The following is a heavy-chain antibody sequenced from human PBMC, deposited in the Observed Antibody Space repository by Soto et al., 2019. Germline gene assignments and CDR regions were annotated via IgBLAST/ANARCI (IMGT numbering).Heavy chain of an antibody. J-gene: IGHJ3*02. D-gene: IGHD3-10*01. CDR3: ARGGVLLWFGESLGAFDI. Sequence: SETLSLTCTVSGGSISSGDYYWSWIRQPPGKGLEWIGYIYYSGSTYYNPSLKSGVTISVETSKNQFSLKLSSVTDADTAVYYCARGGVLLWFGESLGAFDIWGQGTMVTVSS. V-gene: IGHV4-30-4*01. CDR1: GGSISSGDYY. CDR2: IYYSGST.